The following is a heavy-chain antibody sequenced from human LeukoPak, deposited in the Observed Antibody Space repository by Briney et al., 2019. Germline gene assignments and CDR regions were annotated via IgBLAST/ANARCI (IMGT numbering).Heavy chain of an antibody. D-gene: IGHD3-10*01. J-gene: IGHJ4*02. CDR2: IKSKTDGGTT. CDR1: GFTFSNAW. CDR3: TTSGGLLWFGDFDY. Sequence: GGSLRLSCAASGFTFSNAWMSWVRQAPGKGLEWVGRIKSKTDGGTTDYAAPVKGRFTISRDDSKNTLYLQMNSLKTEDTAVYYCTTSGGLLWFGDFDYWGQGTLVTASS. V-gene: IGHV3-15*01.